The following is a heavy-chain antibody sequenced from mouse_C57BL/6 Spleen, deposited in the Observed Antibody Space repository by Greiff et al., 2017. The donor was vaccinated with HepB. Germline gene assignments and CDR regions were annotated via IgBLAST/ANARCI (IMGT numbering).Heavy chain of an antibody. D-gene: IGHD1-1*01. V-gene: IGHV1-50*01. Sequence: QVQLQQSGPELVKPGASVKISCKASGYTFTSYWMQWVKQRPGQCLEWIGEIDPSDSYTNYNQKFKGKATLTVDTSSSTAYMQLSSLTSEDSAVYYCARGAYYYGSSSYYFDYWGQGTTLTVSS. J-gene: IGHJ2*01. CDR1: GYTFTSYW. CDR2: IDPSDSYT. CDR3: ARGAYYYGSSSYYFDY.